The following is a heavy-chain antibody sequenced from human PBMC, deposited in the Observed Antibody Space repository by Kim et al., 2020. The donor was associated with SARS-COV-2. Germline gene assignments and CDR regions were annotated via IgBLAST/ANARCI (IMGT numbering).Heavy chain of an antibody. J-gene: IGHJ6*03. CDR3: ARVPARRLWFGEIPYYYYMDV. CDR2: ISSTGHTI. V-gene: IGHV3-11*01. Sequence: GGSLRLSCAASGFTFSDYCMTWIRQAPGRGLEWVSYISSTGHTIYYADSVKGRFTISRDNAQNSLYLQMNSLRVEDTAVYYCARVPARRLWFGEIPYYYYMDVWGEGTTVTVSS. D-gene: IGHD3-10*01. CDR1: GFTFSDYC.